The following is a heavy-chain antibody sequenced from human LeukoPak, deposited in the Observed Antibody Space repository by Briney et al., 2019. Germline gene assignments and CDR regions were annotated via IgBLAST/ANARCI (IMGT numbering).Heavy chain of an antibody. CDR2: ISYDGSNK. D-gene: IGHD1-26*01. V-gene: IGHV3-30-3*01. CDR3: AKDVGKWESLHFFDY. CDR1: GFTFSSYA. Sequence: GGSLRLSCAASGFTFSSYAMHWVRQAPGKGLEWVAVISYDGSNKYYADSVTGRFTISRDNSRNTLYLQMNSLRGDDTAVYYCAKDVGKWESLHFFDYWGQGTLVTVSS. J-gene: IGHJ4*02.